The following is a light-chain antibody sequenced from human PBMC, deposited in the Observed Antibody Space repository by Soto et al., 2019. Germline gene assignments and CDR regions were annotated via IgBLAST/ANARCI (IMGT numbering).Light chain of an antibody. CDR3: QSYDSSLVHVV. J-gene: IGLJ2*01. Sequence: QSVLTQPPSVSGAPGQRVTISCTGSSSNIGAGYDVHWYQQLPGTAPKLLIYGNSNRPSGVPDRCSGSKSGPSASLAITGLQAEDEADDYCQSYDSSLVHVVFGGGTKLTVL. CDR1: SSNIGAGYD. V-gene: IGLV1-40*01. CDR2: GNS.